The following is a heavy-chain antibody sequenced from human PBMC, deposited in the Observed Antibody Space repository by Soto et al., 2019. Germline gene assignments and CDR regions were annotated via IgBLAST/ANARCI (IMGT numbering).Heavy chain of an antibody. V-gene: IGHV4-59*01. CDR2: IYYSGST. CDR3: ARASGSYYVFYFDY. D-gene: IGHD1-26*01. CDR1: GCSISSYY. Sequence: PSETLSLTCTVSGCSISSYYWSWIRQPPGKGLEWIGYIYYSGSTNYNPSLKSRVTISVDTSKNQFSLKLSSVTAADTAVYYCARASGSYYVFYFDYWGQGTLVTVSS. J-gene: IGHJ4*02.